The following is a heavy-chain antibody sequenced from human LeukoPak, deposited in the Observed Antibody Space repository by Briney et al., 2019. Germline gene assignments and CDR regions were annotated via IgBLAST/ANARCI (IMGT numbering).Heavy chain of an antibody. CDR1: GFTFSSYS. V-gene: IGHV3-21*01. Sequence: GGSLRLSCAASGFTFSSYSMNWVRQAPGKGLEWVSSISSSSSYIYYADSVKGRFTISRDNAKNSLYLQMNSLRAEDTAVYCCARGMYYYDSSGYYPFDYWGQGTLVTVSS. CDR2: ISSSSSYI. J-gene: IGHJ4*02. D-gene: IGHD3-22*01. CDR3: ARGMYYYDSSGYYPFDY.